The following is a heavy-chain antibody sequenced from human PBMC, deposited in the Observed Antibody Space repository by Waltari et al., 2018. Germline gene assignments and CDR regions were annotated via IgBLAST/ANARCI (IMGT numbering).Heavy chain of an antibody. Sequence: QVQLVESGGGVVQPGRSLRLSCAASGFTFSSYALHWVRQAPGKGLEWGAVISYDGSNKDDAEPGEGRFTITRDNSKNTRDLQMNSLGAEDTAVYYCAREYSSSTLDYWGQGTLVTVSS. J-gene: IGHJ4*02. V-gene: IGHV3-30-3*01. D-gene: IGHD6-13*01. CDR2: ISYDGSNK. CDR3: AREYSSSTLDY. CDR1: GFTFSSYA.